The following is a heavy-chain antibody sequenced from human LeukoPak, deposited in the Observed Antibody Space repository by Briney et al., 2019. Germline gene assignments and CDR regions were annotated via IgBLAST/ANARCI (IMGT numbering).Heavy chain of an antibody. D-gene: IGHD2-8*02. CDR3: ARVLTGSWDWFDP. CDR1: KFSFSSYW. Sequence: HTGGSPRLSCAASKFSFSSYWMHWVRQAPGKGLVWVSRINSDGSRTNYADSVKGRFTISRDNAKNTLYLQMSSLRAEDTAVYYCARVLTGSWDWFDPWGQGTLVTVSS. J-gene: IGHJ5*02. CDR2: INSDGSRT. V-gene: IGHV3-74*01.